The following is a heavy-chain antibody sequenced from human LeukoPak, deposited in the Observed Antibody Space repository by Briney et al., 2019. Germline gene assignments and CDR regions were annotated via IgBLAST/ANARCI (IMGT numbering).Heavy chain of an antibody. CDR1: GGSFSGYY. CDR2: INHSGST. D-gene: IGHD2-2*01. J-gene: IGHJ4*02. Sequence: SETLSLTCAVYGGSFSGYYWSWIRQPPGKGLEWIGEINHSGSTNYNPSLKSRVTISVDTSKNQFSLKLSSVTAADTAVYYCARPRCSSTSCYAPFDYWGQGTLVTVSS. V-gene: IGHV4-34*01. CDR3: ARPRCSSTSCYAPFDY.